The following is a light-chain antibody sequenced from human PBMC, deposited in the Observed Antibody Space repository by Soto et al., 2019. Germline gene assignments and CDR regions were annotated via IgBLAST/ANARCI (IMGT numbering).Light chain of an antibody. Sequence: EIVLTQSPGILSLSPGEGATLSCRASQTVDRNYFAWYQQKPGQAPRLLIYGISSRATGIPDRFRGSGSGTDFTLTISRLEPEDFAVYYCQQRTSWPPWTFGQGTKVDIK. V-gene: IGKV3D-20*02. CDR3: QQRTSWPPWT. J-gene: IGKJ1*01. CDR1: QTVDRNY. CDR2: GIS.